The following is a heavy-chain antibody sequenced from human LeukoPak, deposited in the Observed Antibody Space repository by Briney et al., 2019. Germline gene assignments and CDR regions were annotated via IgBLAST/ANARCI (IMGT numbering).Heavy chain of an antibody. Sequence: SVKVSCKASGGTFSSYAISWVRQAPGQGLEWMGGIIPIFGTANYAQKFQGRVTITRNTSISTAYMELSSLRSEDTAVYYCARVRASGSYYLLDYWGQGTLVTVSS. J-gene: IGHJ4*02. CDR1: GGTFSSYA. CDR2: IIPIFGTA. CDR3: ARVRASGSYYLLDY. D-gene: IGHD3-10*01. V-gene: IGHV1-69*05.